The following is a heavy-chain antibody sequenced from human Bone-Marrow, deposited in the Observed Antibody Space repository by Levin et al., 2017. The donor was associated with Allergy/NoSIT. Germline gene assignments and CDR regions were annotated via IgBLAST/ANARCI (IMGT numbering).Heavy chain of an antibody. V-gene: IGHV3-30*03. CDR3: ARDREQWSTLHYFDN. CDR1: GFTFSSHG. D-gene: IGHD6-19*01. Sequence: GGSLRLSCAAFGFTFSSHGMHWVRQAPGKGLEWVAFILYDGNNKYYGDSVKGRFTISRDTSKNTVFLQMNSLGAEDTAVYYCARDREQWSTLHYFDNWGQGTLVTVSS. CDR2: ILYDGNNK. J-gene: IGHJ4*02.